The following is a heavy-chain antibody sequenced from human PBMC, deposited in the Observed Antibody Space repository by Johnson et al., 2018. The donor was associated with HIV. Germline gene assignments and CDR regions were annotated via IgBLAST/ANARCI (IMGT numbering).Heavy chain of an antibody. CDR3: APLGDAFDI. CDR2: ISYDGSNK. D-gene: IGHD7-27*01. Sequence: QVQLVESGGGVVQPGRSLRLSCAASGFTFSSYAMHWVRQAPGKGLEWVAGISYDGSNKYYADSVKGRFTISRDNSKNTLYLQMNSLRAEDTAVYYCAPLGDAFDIWGQGTMVTVSS. J-gene: IGHJ3*02. V-gene: IGHV3-30-3*01. CDR1: GFTFSSYA.